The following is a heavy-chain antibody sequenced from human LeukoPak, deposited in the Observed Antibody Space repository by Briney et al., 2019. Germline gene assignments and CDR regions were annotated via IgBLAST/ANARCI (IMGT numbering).Heavy chain of an antibody. CDR1: GYTFTDYW. Sequence: GESLKISCKTSGYTFTDYWIGWVRQMPGIGLEWMGIISPFDSDSKYSPSFQGQVTISADKSINTAYLQWSSLKASDTAIYYCVRPWDNCFDFWGQGTLVTVSS. V-gene: IGHV5-51*01. CDR2: ISPFDSDS. J-gene: IGHJ5*01. D-gene: IGHD1-26*01. CDR3: VRPWDNCFDF.